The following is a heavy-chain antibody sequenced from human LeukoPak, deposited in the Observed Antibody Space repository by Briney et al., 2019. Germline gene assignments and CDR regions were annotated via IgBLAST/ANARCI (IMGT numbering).Heavy chain of an antibody. D-gene: IGHD3-22*01. CDR2: ISGSGGST. V-gene: IGHV3-23*01. CDR3: AKDRLNYYDSSGYYTAV. J-gene: IGHJ4*02. CDR1: GFTFSSYA. Sequence: GGSLRLSCAASGFTFSSYAVSWVRQAPGKGLEWVSAISGSGGSTYYADSVKGRFTISRDNSKNTLYLQMNSLRAEDTAVYYCAKDRLNYYDSSGYYTAVWGQGTLVTVSS.